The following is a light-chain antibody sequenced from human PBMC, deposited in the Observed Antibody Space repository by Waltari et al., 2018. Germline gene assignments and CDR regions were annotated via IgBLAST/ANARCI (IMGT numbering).Light chain of an antibody. CDR1: SNDVGGYNY. CDR2: EVS. J-gene: IGLJ2*01. Sequence: QSALTQPPSASGSPGQSVTISCTGTSNDVGGYNYVSWYQQQPGKAPKLIIHEVSKRPSGGPERFSGSKSANTASLTVSGLQADDEADYYCSSYAGSSNLVFGGGTKLTVL. CDR3: SSYAGSSNLV. V-gene: IGLV2-8*01.